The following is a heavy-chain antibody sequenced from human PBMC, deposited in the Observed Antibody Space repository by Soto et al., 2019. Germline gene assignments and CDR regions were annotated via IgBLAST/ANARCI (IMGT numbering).Heavy chain of an antibody. J-gene: IGHJ6*02. D-gene: IGHD3-10*01. CDR2: INPNSGGT. V-gene: IGHV1-2*02. CDR3: ARTYYYGSGSYLYGMDV. CDR1: GYTFTGYY. Sequence: ASVKVSCKASGYTFTGYYMHWVRQAPGQGLEWMGWINPNSGGTNYAQKFQGRVTMTRDTSISTAYMELSRLRSDDTAVYYCARTYYYGSGSYLYGMDVWGQGSTVTVSS.